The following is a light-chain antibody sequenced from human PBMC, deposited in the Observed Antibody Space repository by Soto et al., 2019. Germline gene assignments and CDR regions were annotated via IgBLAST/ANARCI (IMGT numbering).Light chain of an antibody. J-gene: IGKJ1*01. Sequence: DVQMTQSPSTLSASVGDRVTITCRASQSVSTWVAWFQQKPGKAPKLLIYKASTLESGVPSRFSGSGSGTEFTLTINSLHPDDFATYYCQQYNRYSPTFGQGTNVEVK. CDR2: KAS. CDR3: QQYNRYSPT. CDR1: QSVSTW. V-gene: IGKV1-5*03.